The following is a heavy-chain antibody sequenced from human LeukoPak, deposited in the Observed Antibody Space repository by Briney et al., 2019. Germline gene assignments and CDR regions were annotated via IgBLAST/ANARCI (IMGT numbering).Heavy chain of an antibody. D-gene: IGHD6-13*01. CDR3: AILPGYSSGWYEVNY. CDR1: GFTFSSYA. V-gene: IGHV3-23*01. CDR2: ISGSGGST. J-gene: IGHJ4*02. Sequence: GGSLRLSCAASGFTFSSYAMSWVRQAPGKGLGWVSGISGSGGSTYYADSVKGRFTISRDNSRKTLYLQMNSPRAEDTAVYYCAILPGYSSGWYEVNYWGQGTLVTVSS.